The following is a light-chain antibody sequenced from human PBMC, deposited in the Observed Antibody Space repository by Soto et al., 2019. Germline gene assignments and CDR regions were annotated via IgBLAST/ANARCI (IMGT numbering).Light chain of an antibody. J-gene: IGLJ2*01. Sequence: QSALTQPPSASGSPRQSVTISCTGTSSDVGGYNYVSWYQQHPGKAPKLMIYEVSKRPSGVPDRFSGSKSGNTASLTVSGLQAEDEADYYCSSYAGSNNLGVVFGGGTKVTVL. CDR2: EVS. CDR3: SSYAGSNNLGVV. CDR1: SSDVGGYNY. V-gene: IGLV2-8*01.